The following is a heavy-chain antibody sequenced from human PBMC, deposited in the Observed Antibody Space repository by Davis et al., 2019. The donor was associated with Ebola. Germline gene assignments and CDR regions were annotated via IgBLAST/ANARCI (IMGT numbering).Heavy chain of an antibody. D-gene: IGHD3-22*01. J-gene: IGHJ4*02. Sequence: GESLKISCSVSGFTFSTYSMSWVRQAPGEGLEWVSTITGNSVYTWYAESVKGRFTISRDNSKNTLYLQMNSLRAEDTAVYYCARGGGDNSGYSFDYWGQGTLVTVSS. CDR2: ITGNSVYT. CDR1: GFTFSTYS. V-gene: IGHV3-23*01. CDR3: ARGGGDNSGYSFDY.